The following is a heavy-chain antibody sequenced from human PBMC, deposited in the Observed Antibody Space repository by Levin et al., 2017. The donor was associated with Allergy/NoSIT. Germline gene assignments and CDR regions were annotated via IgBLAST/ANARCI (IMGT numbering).Heavy chain of an antibody. CDR2: ISWHSGTI. CDR1: GFTFDDYA. CDR3: AKDIRPSVDPRVVVAATPAPHNYCDMDV. Sequence: GGSLRLSCAASGFTFDDYAMHWVRQAPGKGLEWVSGISWHSGTIGYADSVKGRFTISRDSAKSSLFLQMNSLRPEDTAFYYCAKDIRPSVDPRVVVAATPAPHNYCDMDVWGQGTTVTVSS. V-gene: IGHV3-9*01. D-gene: IGHD2-15*01. J-gene: IGHJ6*02.